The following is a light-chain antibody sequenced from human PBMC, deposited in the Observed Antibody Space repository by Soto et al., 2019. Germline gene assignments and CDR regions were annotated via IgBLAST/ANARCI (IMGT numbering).Light chain of an antibody. V-gene: IGKV1-5*03. Sequence: DIPMTQSPSTLSASVGDRVTITCRASQSISSWLAWYQQKPGKAPNLLIYKASTLETGVPSRFSGSGSGTEFTLTISSLQPDDFASYYCQQYYAYPLTFGGGTKVEI. CDR3: QQYYAYPLT. CDR1: QSISSW. J-gene: IGKJ4*01. CDR2: KAS.